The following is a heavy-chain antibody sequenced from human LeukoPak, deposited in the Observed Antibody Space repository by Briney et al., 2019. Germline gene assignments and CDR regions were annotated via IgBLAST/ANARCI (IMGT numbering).Heavy chain of an antibody. Sequence: GASVKVSCKASGYTFTSYGISWVRQAPGHGLEWMGWISACNGNTNYAQKLQGRVTMTTDTSTSTAYMELRSLRSDDTAVYYCARDVGEYCSSTSCYSYDYWGQGTLVTVSS. CDR1: GYTFTSYG. V-gene: IGHV1-18*01. D-gene: IGHD2-2*01. CDR3: ARDVGEYCSSTSCYSYDY. J-gene: IGHJ4*02. CDR2: ISACNGNT.